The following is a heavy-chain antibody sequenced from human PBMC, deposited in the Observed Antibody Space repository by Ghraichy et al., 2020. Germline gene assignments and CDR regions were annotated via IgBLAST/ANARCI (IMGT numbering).Heavy chain of an antibody. D-gene: IGHD6-6*01. V-gene: IGHV3-53*01. Sequence: LSLTCAASGFTVSSNYMSWVRQAPGKGLEWVSVIYSGGSTYYADSVKGRFTISRDNSKNTLYLQMNSLRAEDTAVYYCARDRPDQYYYYGMDVWGQGTTVTVSS. J-gene: IGHJ6*02. CDR2: IYSGGST. CDR3: ARDRPDQYYYYGMDV. CDR1: GFTVSSNY.